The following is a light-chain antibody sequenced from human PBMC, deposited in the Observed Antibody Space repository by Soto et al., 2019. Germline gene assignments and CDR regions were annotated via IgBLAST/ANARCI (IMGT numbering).Light chain of an antibody. CDR2: GNN. CDR3: GTWDSSLSAVV. J-gene: IGLJ2*01. CDR1: SFNIGNNY. V-gene: IGLV1-51*01. Sequence: QSVLTQPPSVSEATGQKVTISCSGSSFNIGNNYVSWYQQLPGTAPKLLIYGNNKRPSGIPDRFSGSKSGTSATLGITGLQTGDEADYYGGTWDSSLSAVVCGGGTKRTVL.